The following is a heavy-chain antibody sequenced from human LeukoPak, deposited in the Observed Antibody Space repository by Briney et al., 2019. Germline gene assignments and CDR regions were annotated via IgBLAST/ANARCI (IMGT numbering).Heavy chain of an antibody. CDR2: ISGSGGGT. V-gene: IGHV3-23*01. D-gene: IGHD6-19*01. CDR1: GFTFSSYA. Sequence: GGSLRLSCAASGFTFSSYAVSWVRQAPGKGLEWVSAISGSGGGTYYADSVKGRFTISRDNSKNTLYLQMSSLSTEDTAVYYCAKTTTGYSSGRYPGWPVDYWGQGTLASVSS. CDR3: AKTTTGYSSGRYPGWPVDY. J-gene: IGHJ4*02.